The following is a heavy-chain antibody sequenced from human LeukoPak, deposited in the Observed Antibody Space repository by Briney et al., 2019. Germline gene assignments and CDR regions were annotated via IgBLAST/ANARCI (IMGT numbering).Heavy chain of an antibody. CDR1: GFTFSSYA. CDR2: ISASGGST. Sequence: GGSLRLSCAASGFTFSSYAMSWVRQAPGKGLEWVSAISASGGSTYYADSVKGRFTIPRDNSKNTLYLQMNSLRAEDTAVYYCAKDVVSTRQNFDYWGQGTLVTVSS. CDR3: AKDVVSTRQNFDY. D-gene: IGHD5/OR15-5a*01. J-gene: IGHJ4*02. V-gene: IGHV3-23*01.